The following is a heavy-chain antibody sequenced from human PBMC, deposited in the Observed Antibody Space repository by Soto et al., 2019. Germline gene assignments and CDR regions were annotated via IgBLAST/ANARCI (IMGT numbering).Heavy chain of an antibody. D-gene: IGHD6-19*01. CDR2: ISYDGSIK. CDR3: ARDRAVAGPFDYYGMDV. Sequence: QVQLVESGGGVVQPGRSLRLSCAASGFTFSSYAMHWVRQAPGKGLEWMAVISYDGSIKYYADSVKGRFTISRDNSKNTLYVQRNSLRAEDTAVYYCARDRAVAGPFDYYGMDVWGQGTTVTVSS. J-gene: IGHJ6*02. V-gene: IGHV3-30-3*01. CDR1: GFTFSSYA.